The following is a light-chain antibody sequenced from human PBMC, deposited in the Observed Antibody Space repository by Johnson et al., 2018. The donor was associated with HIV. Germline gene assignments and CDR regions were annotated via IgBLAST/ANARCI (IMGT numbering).Light chain of an antibody. CDR2: DNN. J-gene: IGLJ1*01. Sequence: QSVLTQPPSVSAAPRQKVTISCSGSSSNIGNNYVSWYQQLPGTAPKLLIYDNNKRPSGTPDRFSGSKSGKSATLAITGLQTGDEADYYCGTWDSSLSAYVFGTGTKVTVL. CDR1: SSNIGNNY. V-gene: IGLV1-51*01. CDR3: GTWDSSLSAYV.